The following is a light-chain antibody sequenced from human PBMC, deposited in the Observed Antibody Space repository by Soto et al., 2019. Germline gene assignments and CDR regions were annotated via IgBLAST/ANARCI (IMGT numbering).Light chain of an antibody. CDR2: GAS. CDR3: LQDFNNPWT. V-gene: IGKV3-20*01. CDR1: QSVRNNY. J-gene: IGKJ1*01. Sequence: EIQLTQSPCSLSPSPGERATLSCRASQSVRNNYLAWYQQKPGQAPRLLIDGASNRATGIPDRFSGSGSGTDFTLISSMQAEDAVTDYCLQDFNNPWTFGQGTKVDIK.